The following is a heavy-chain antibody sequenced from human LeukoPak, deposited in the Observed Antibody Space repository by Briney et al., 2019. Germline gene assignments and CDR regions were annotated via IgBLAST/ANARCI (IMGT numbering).Heavy chain of an antibody. CDR1: GFTFSSYA. CDR2: ISGSGGST. D-gene: IGHD3-10*02. Sequence: GGSLRLSRAASGFTFSSYAMSWVRQAPGKGLEWVSAISGSGGSTYYADSVKGRFTISRDNSKNTLYLQMNSLRAEDTAVYYCAKGRRGYYYVLFDPWGQGTLVTVSS. V-gene: IGHV3-23*01. CDR3: AKGRRGYYYVLFDP. J-gene: IGHJ5*02.